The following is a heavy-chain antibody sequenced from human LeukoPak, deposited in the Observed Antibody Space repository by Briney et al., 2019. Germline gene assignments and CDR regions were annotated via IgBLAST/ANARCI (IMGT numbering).Heavy chain of an antibody. J-gene: IGHJ5*02. CDR3: ARVLRSYYYGSGSLGDWFDP. V-gene: IGHV4-34*01. CDR2: INHSGST. CDR1: GGSFSGYY. D-gene: IGHD3-10*01. Sequence: TETLSLTCAVYGGSFSGYYWTWIRYRPGKGLEWIGEINHSGSTNYNPSLNSRVTISVATSKTQFSLTLSSVTAADTAVYYCARVLRSYYYGSGSLGDWFDPWGQGTLVTVSS.